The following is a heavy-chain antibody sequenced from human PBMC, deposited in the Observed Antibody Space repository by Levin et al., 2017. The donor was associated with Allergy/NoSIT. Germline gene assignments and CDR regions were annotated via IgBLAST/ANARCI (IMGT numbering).Heavy chain of an antibody. CDR1: GGSFSGYY. V-gene: IGHV4-34*01. D-gene: IGHD3-16*01. CDR3: ARQFGTDY. J-gene: IGHJ4*02. Sequence: SETLSLTCAVYGGSFSGYYWSWIRQPPGKGLEWIGEINHSGNTNYNPSLKSRVTISVDTSKTQFSLKLSSVTAADTAVYYCARQFGTDYWGQGTLVTVSS. CDR2: INHSGNT.